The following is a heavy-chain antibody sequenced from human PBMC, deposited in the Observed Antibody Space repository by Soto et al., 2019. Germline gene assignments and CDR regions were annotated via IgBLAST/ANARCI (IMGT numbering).Heavy chain of an antibody. Sequence: SETLSLTCSVSGGSISSGDYYWSWIRQPPGKGLEWIGYIYYSGTTYYNPSLKSRLTISLDTSKNQFSLKLSSVTAADTAVYYCASTFYYDSAGTNAFDIWGQGTLVT. V-gene: IGHV4-30-4*01. D-gene: IGHD3-22*01. J-gene: IGHJ3*02. CDR2: IYYSGTT. CDR3: ASTFYYDSAGTNAFDI. CDR1: GGSISSGDYY.